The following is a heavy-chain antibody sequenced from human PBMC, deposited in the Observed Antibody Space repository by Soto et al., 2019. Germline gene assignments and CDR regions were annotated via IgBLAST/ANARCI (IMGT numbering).Heavy chain of an antibody. Sequence: EVQLLESGGGFVQPGGSLRLSCAASGFTFSSYAMSWVRQAPGKGLEWVSAISGSGGSTYYADSVKGRFTISRDNSKNTLYLQMNSLRAEDTAVYYCARGSYDILTGYHPFTWGQGTLVTVSS. V-gene: IGHV3-23*01. CDR1: GFTFSSYA. CDR3: ARGSYDILTGYHPFT. D-gene: IGHD3-9*01. J-gene: IGHJ4*02. CDR2: ISGSGGST.